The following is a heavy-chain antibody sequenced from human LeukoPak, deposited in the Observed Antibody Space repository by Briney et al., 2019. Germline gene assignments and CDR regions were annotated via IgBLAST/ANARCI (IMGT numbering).Heavy chain of an antibody. CDR2: IGTTSSYI. D-gene: IGHD6-19*01. J-gene: IGHJ4*02. CDR3: ARVSSGWSLIDD. CDR1: GFTFSSYS. Sequence: PGGSLRLSCAASGFTFSSYSMNWVRQAPGKGLEWVSFIGTTSSYIYYADSVKGRFTISRDNAENSLYLQMNSLRAEDTAVYYCARVSSGWSLIDDWGQGTLVTVSS. V-gene: IGHV3-21*01.